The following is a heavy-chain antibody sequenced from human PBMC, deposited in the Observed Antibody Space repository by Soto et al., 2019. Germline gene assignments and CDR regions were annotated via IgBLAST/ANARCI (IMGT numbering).Heavy chain of an antibody. CDR3: AKARGISSVRLITWFDP. J-gene: IGHJ5*02. Sequence: QVHLVQSGPETRTPGASVKVSCKASGYTFIGYYIHWIRQAPGQGLEWMGYINPQTGAPTYAQKFKGSVPMTKDTTLKTAYMELKTLTSNDTAVYYCAKARGISSVRLITWFDPWGQGTLVSVSS. CDR2: INPQTGAP. CDR1: GYTFIGYY. D-gene: IGHD3-22*01. V-gene: IGHV1-2*04.